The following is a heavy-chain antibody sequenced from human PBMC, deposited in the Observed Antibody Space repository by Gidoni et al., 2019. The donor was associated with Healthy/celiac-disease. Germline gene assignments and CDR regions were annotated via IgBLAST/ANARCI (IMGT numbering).Heavy chain of an antibody. CDR1: GGSFSVYY. CDR3: AKGRIVRATGGWSDYLDY. V-gene: IGHV4-34*01. Sequence: QVQLQQWGAGLLKPSENLSLTCAVYGGSFSVYYWSWIRQPTGKGLEWIREINQSGSTNYNPSHKSLITISVDASNNQFSLKLSPVAAANTAVYYGAKGRIVRATGGWSDYLDYWGQGTLVTVSS. CDR2: INQSGST. D-gene: IGHD1-26*01. J-gene: IGHJ4*02.